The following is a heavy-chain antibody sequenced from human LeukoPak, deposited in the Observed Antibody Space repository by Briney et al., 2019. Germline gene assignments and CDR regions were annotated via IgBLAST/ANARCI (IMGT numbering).Heavy chain of an antibody. CDR1: GGSISSYY. CDR3: TRAASSGPLFTYHMDV. CDR2: IYTSGST. V-gene: IGHV4-4*07. Sequence: SETLSLTCTVSGGSISSYYWSWIRQPAGKGLEWIGRIYTSGSTNYNPSLESRVTMSVDTSKNQFSLKLTSVTAADTAVYYCTRAASSGPLFTYHMDVWGKGTTVTVSS. D-gene: IGHD3-22*01. J-gene: IGHJ6*03.